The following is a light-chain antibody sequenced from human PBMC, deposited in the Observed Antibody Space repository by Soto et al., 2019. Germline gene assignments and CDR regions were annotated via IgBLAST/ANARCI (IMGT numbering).Light chain of an antibody. V-gene: IGKV3-20*01. CDR2: GTS. Sequence: EIVLTQSPGTLSLSPGDRATLSCRASQSISNDYLAWYQQKVGQAPRLLLYGTSSRATGIPDRFSGSGSGTVFTLAISRLEPEDFAVYYCQHDGNSPPFTFGPGTKVDVK. CDR1: QSISNDY. J-gene: IGKJ3*01. CDR3: QHDGNSPPFT.